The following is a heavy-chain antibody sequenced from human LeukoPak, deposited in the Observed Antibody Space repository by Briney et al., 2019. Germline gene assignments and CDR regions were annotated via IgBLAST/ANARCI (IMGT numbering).Heavy chain of an antibody. D-gene: IGHD1-1*01. CDR1: GFTFSGYE. CDR2: ISSSGSTI. V-gene: IGHV3-48*03. J-gene: IGHJ4*02. CDR3: ARDVCNDDGIDY. Sequence: GGSLRLSCAASGFTFSGYEMHWVRQDPGKGLQWVSYISSSGSTIYYAGSVKGRFTISRDNAKNSLYLQMNSLRAEDTAVYYCARDVCNDDGIDYWGQGTLVTVAS.